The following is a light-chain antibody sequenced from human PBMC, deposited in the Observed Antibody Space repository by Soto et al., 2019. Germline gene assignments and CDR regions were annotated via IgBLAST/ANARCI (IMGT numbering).Light chain of an antibody. CDR3: VLYMGMGSSV. Sequence: QTVVTQAPSFSVSPGGTVTLTCGLSSGSVSTNHYPSWYQQTPGQPPRTLIYNTNTRSSVVPDLFSGSILGNKAALTITGAQADDAAYYYGVLYMGMGSSVFGGGTKLTVL. V-gene: IGLV8-61*01. CDR1: SGSVSTNHY. CDR2: NTN. J-gene: IGLJ3*02.